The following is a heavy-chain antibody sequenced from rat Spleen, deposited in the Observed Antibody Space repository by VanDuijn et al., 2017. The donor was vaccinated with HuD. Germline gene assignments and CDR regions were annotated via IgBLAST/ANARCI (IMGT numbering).Heavy chain of an antibody. CDR2: ISTGGGNT. CDR3: ATWGYYFDY. V-gene: IGHV5-31*01. D-gene: IGHD1-7*01. Sequence: EVQLVETGGGLVQPGRSLKLSCVASGFTFSSYWMTWIRQAPGNGLEWVASISTGGGNTYYRDSVKGRFTISRDNAKSTLYLQMNSLRSEDTATYYCATWGYYFDYWGQGVMVTVSS. CDR1: GFTFSSYW. J-gene: IGHJ2*01.